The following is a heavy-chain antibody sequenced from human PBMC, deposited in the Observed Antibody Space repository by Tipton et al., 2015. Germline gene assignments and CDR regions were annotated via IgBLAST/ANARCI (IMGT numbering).Heavy chain of an antibody. CDR1: GFTFNYYV. V-gene: IGHV3-33*01. J-gene: IGHJ3*02. Sequence: SLRLSCAASGFTFNYYVMYWVRQAPGKGLEWVTGIWYDGSNKYYADSVRGRFTISRDNSKNTLYLQMNSLRADDTAVYYCARRLLFEAAFDIWGQGTMVTVSS. D-gene: IGHD2-21*01. CDR3: ARRLLFEAAFDI. CDR2: IWYDGSNK.